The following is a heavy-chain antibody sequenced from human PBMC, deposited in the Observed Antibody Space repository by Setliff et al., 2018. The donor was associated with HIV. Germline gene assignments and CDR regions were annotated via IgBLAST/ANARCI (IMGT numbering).Heavy chain of an antibody. J-gene: IGHJ6*03. D-gene: IGHD2-21*01. Sequence: SETLSLTCTVSGGSISSGHYYWSWIRQPAGKGLEWIGHIYSSGSTNYNPSLKSRVTISVDTSKHQFSLKLSSVTAADTAVYYCAKQYCGGDCYSDSYYYMDVWGKGTTVTVSS. CDR3: AKQYCGGDCYSDSYYYMDV. CDR1: GGSISSGHYY. CDR2: IYSSGST. V-gene: IGHV4-61*09.